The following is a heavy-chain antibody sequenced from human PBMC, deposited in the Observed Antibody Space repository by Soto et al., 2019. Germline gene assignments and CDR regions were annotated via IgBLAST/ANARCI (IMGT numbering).Heavy chain of an antibody. D-gene: IGHD3-3*01. CDR3: ARSLTGVFLECLLFGWFDP. J-gene: IGHJ5*02. CDR1: GGSISSYY. CDR2: IYYSGST. V-gene: IGHV4-59*01. Sequence: QVQLQESGPGLVKPSETLSLTCTVSGGSISSYYWSWIRQPPGKGLEWIGYIYYSGSTNYNPSLKSRVTISVDTSKNQFSLKLSSVTAADTAVYYCARSLTGVFLECLLFGWFDPWGLGTLVTVSS.